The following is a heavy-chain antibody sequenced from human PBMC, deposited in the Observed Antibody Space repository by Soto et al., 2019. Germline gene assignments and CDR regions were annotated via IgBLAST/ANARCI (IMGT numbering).Heavy chain of an antibody. V-gene: IGHV1-18*04. CDR2: ISAYNGNT. J-gene: IGHJ5*02. CDR1: GYTFTSYG. D-gene: IGHD6-13*01. CDR3: ARDTGSSWSPYNWFDP. Sequence: RASVKVSCKASGYTFTSYGISWVRQAPGQGLEWMGWISAYNGNTNYAQKLQGRVTMTTDTSTSTAYMELRSLRSDDTAVYYCARDTGSSWSPYNWFDPWGQGTLVTVSS.